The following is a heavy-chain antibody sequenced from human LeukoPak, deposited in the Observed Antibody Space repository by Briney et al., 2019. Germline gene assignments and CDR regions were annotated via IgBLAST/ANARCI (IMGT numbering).Heavy chain of an antibody. CDR3: VSFYETN. CDR2: VNSDGSWT. CDR1: GNYW. J-gene: IGHJ4*02. V-gene: IGHV3-74*01. Sequence: GGPLRLSCAASGNYWMHWVRQAPGKGLVWVSHVNSDGSWTSHADSVKGRFTISKDNAKNTVYLQMNNLRTEDTAVYYCVSFYETNWGRGTLVTVSS. D-gene: IGHD2-2*01.